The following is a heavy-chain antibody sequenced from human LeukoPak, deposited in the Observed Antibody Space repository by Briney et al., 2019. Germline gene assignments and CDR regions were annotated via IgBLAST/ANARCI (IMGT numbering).Heavy chain of an antibody. CDR3: ARGQSVTTTLWEALTPDYFDY. CDR1: GFTVSSNY. D-gene: IGHD5-12*01. J-gene: IGHJ4*02. Sequence: PGGSLRLSCAASGFTVSSNYMSWVRQAPGKGLEWVSSISSSSSYIYYADSVKGRFTISRDNAKNSLYLQMNSLRAEDTAVYYCARGQSVTTTLWEALTPDYFDYWGQGTLVTVSS. CDR2: ISSSSSYI. V-gene: IGHV3-21*01.